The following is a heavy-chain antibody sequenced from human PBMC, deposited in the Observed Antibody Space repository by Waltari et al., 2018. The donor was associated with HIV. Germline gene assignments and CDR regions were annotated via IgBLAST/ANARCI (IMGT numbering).Heavy chain of an antibody. V-gene: IGHV4-34*01. Sequence: QVQLQQWGAGLLKPSETLSLTCAVYGGSFSGYYWSWIRQPPGKGLEWIGEINPSGSPNYNPSLKSRFTISVDTSKNQFSLKLSSVTAADTAVYYCARVSGAAAADTAFDYWGQGTLVTVSS. CDR3: ARVSGAAAADTAFDY. CDR1: GGSFSGYY. J-gene: IGHJ4*02. CDR2: INPSGSP. D-gene: IGHD6-13*01.